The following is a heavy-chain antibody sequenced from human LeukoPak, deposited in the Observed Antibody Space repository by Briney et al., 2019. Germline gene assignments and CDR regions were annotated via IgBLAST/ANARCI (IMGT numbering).Heavy chain of an antibody. CDR3: AREVGAKFDY. CDR2: ISAYNGNT. J-gene: IGHJ4*02. Sequence: ASVKVSCKASGYTFTGYYMHWVRQAPGQGLEWMGWISAYNGNTNYAQKLQGRVTMTTDTSTSTAYMELRSLRSDDTAVYYCAREVGAKFDYWGQGTLVTVSS. D-gene: IGHD1-26*01. V-gene: IGHV1-18*04. CDR1: GYTFTGYY.